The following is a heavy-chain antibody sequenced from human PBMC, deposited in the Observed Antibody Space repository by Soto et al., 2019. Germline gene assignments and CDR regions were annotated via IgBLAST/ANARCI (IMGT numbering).Heavy chain of an antibody. J-gene: IGHJ6*02. V-gene: IGHV2-70*04. CDR2: IDWEDTK. CDR1: GFSLSGTGMR. CDR3: ARAFYGMDV. Sequence: SGPTLVNPTQTPTLTCTVSGFSLSGTGMRVTWIRQPPGKALEWLARIDWEDTKLYSTSLKTRLSISKDTSKNQVVLTMTNMDPADTATDYCARAFYGMDVWGPGTTVTVSS.